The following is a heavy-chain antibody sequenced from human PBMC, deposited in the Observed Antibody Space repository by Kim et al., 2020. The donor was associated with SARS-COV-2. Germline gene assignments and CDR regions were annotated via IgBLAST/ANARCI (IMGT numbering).Heavy chain of an antibody. V-gene: IGHV6-1*01. D-gene: IGHD6-13*01. J-gene: IGHJ3*02. CDR3: ARVQQLVQAFDI. Sequence: DYAVSVKSRITINPDTSKNQFSLQLNSVTPEDTAVYYCARVQQLVQAFDIWGQGTMVTVSS.